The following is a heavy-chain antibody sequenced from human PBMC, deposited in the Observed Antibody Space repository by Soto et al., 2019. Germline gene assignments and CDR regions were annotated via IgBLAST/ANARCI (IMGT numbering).Heavy chain of an antibody. J-gene: IGHJ3*02. D-gene: IGHD3-9*01. V-gene: IGHV4-30-2*01. CDR1: GDSISMGNYS. CDR2: IYHSGRP. Sequence: PAETLCLSCTVSGDSISMGNYSWSWVRQPPGKGLEWIGYIYHSGRPYYNPSLKSRVTMSVDTSSNQFSLKLSPVTAADTAIYFCARVLRYFDWYLMEAFDIWGPGTMVTVSS. CDR3: ARVLRYFDWYLMEAFDI.